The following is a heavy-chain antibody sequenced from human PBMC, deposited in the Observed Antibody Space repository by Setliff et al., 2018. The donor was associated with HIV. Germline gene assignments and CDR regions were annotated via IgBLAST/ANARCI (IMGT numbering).Heavy chain of an antibody. CDR1: GYNFTDYD. V-gene: IGHV1-8*02. CDR2: MNPNNGYT. D-gene: IGHD1-26*01. J-gene: IGHJ6*02. Sequence: ASVKVSCKASGYNFTDYDINWVRQATGQGLEWMGWMNPNNGYTGYAEKFQGRVTMTRDMSTSTAYMELSSLRSEDTAVYYCAGGDSGSYWDYYYGMDVWGQGTTVTVSS. CDR3: AGGDSGSYWDYYYGMDV.